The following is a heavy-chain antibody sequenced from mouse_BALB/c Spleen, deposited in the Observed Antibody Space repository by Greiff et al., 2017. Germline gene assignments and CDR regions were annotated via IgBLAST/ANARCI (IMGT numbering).Heavy chain of an antibody. Sequence: VQLQQPGAELVKPGASVKLSCKASGYTFTSYWMHWVKQRPGQGLEWIGEINPSNGRTNYNEKFKSKATLTVDKSSSTAYMQLSSLTSEDSAVYYCARTGTVVARYFDYWGQGTTLTVSS. CDR2: INPSNGRT. CDR3: ARTGTVVARYFDY. CDR1: GYTFTSYW. J-gene: IGHJ2*01. V-gene: IGHV1S81*02. D-gene: IGHD1-1*01.